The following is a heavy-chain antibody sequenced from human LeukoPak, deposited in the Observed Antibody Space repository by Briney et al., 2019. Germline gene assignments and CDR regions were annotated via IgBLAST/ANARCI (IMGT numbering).Heavy chain of an antibody. J-gene: IGHJ6*03. CDR1: GFTFDDYA. Sequence: GGPLRLSCAASGFTFDDYAMHWVRQAPGKGLEWVSGISWNSGSIGYADSVKGRFTISRDNAKNSLYLQMNSLRAEDTALYYCAKDIYGHYYYMDVWGKGTTVTVSS. CDR3: AKDIYGHYYYMDV. V-gene: IGHV3-9*01. D-gene: IGHD3-16*01. CDR2: ISWNSGSI.